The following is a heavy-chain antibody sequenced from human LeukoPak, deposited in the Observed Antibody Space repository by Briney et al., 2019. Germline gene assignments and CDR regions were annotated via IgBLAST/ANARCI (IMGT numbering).Heavy chain of an antibody. CDR2: IRYDGSNK. V-gene: IGHV3-30*02. CDR3: AKDWDGYNLY. J-gene: IGHJ4*02. CDR1: GFTFSSYG. D-gene: IGHD5-24*01. Sequence: GGSLRLSCAASGFTFSSYGMHWVRQAPGEGLEWVALIRYDGSNKYYADSVKGRFTISRDNSKTTLYLQMNSLRAEDTAVYYCAKDWDGYNLYWGQGTLVTVSS.